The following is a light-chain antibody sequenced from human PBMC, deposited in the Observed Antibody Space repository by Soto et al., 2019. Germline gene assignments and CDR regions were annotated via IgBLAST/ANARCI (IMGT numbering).Light chain of an antibody. CDR1: SSNIGNNA. V-gene: IGLV1-36*01. CDR3: AEWDDSLNGPV. Sequence: QSVLTQPPSVSAAPRQRVTISCSGSSSNIGNNAVNWYQQLPGKAPKLLIYYDDLLPSGVSDRFSGSKSGTSASLAISGLQYEDEADYYCAEWDDSLNGPVFGGGTKLTVL. CDR2: YDD. J-gene: IGLJ2*01.